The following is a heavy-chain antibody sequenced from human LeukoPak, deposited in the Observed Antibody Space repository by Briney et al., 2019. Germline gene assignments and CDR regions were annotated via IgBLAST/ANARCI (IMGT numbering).Heavy chain of an antibody. D-gene: IGHD1-7*01. V-gene: IGHV4-59*11. Sequence: SETLSLTCTVSGGSISSHYWSWIRQPPGKGLEWIGYIYYSGSTNYNPSLKSRVTISVDTSKNQFSPKLSSVTAADTAVYYCAREELRTWGQGTLVTVSS. CDR2: IYYSGST. CDR1: GGSISSHY. CDR3: AREELRT. J-gene: IGHJ4*02.